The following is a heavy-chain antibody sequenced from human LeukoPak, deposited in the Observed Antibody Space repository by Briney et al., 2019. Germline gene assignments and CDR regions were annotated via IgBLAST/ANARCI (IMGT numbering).Heavy chain of an antibody. CDR2: IKQDGSEK. Sequence: GGSLRLSCAASGFTFSSYWMSWVRQAPGKGLEWVANIKQDGSEKYYVDSVKGRFTISRDNAKNSLYLQMNSLRAEDTAVYYCARDPDDFWSGYREDYWGQGTLVTVSS. D-gene: IGHD3-3*01. V-gene: IGHV3-7*01. CDR1: GFTFSSYW. CDR3: ARDPDDFWSGYREDY. J-gene: IGHJ4*02.